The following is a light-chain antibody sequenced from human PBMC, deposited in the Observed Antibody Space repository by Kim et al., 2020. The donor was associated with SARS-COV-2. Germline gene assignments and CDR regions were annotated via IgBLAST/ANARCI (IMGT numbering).Light chain of an antibody. CDR1: QSVSTY. V-gene: IGKV3-11*01. CDR2: DAS. Sequence: LSSGERAPPSSAGRQSVSTYLAWYQHKPGQAPRLLIHDASNRASGVPPRFSGGGSGTDFTLTITNLEPEDFAIYYCQQRSNWPPTFGGGTKVEIK. J-gene: IGKJ4*02. CDR3: QQRSNWPPT.